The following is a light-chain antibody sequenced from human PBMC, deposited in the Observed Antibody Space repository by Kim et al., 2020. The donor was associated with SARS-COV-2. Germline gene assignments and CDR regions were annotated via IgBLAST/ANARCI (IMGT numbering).Light chain of an antibody. CDR2: KNN. CDR1: TANIGRNS. CDR3: GTWDDSLNACV. V-gene: IGLV1-44*01. J-gene: IGLJ1*01. Sequence: GQRVTISFLGSTANIGRNSVNWYQQLPGPAPTLLISKNNLRPSGVPGRFSGSKSGTSASLAISGLQSEDEADYYCGTWDDSLNACVFGTGTKVTVL.